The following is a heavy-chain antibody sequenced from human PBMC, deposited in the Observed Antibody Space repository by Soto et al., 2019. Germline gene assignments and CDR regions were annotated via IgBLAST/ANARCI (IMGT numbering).Heavy chain of an antibody. Sequence: GWSLRLSCASSGFTFSSYSMNWVRQAPGKGLEWVSSISSSSSYIYYADSVKGRFTISRDNAKNSLYLQMNSLRAEDTAVYYCARDRWGGNYFDYWGQGTLVTVSS. J-gene: IGHJ4*02. CDR1: GFTFSSYS. V-gene: IGHV3-21*01. CDR2: ISSSSSYI. D-gene: IGHD3-10*01. CDR3: ARDRWGGNYFDY.